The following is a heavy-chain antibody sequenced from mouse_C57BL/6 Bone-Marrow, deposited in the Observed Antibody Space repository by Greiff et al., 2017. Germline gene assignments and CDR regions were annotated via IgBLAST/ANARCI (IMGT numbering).Heavy chain of an antibody. V-gene: IGHV1-39*01. Sequence: EVKLQESGPELVKPGASVKISCKASGYSFTDYNMNWVKQSNGKSLEWIGVINPNYGTTSYNQKFKGKATLTVDQSSRTASMQLNSLTSEDSAVYYCAVPYYAMDYWGQGTSVTVSS. J-gene: IGHJ4*01. D-gene: IGHD5-1*01. CDR3: AVPYYAMDY. CDR2: INPNYGTT. CDR1: GYSFTDYN.